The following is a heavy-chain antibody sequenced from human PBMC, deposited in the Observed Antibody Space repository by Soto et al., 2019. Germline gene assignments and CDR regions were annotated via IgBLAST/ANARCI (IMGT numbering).Heavy chain of an antibody. V-gene: IGHV3-66*04. CDR2: IYSGGST. CDR1: GFTVSSNY. D-gene: IGHD4-17*01. CDR3: ERPHYGDYPGP. Sequence: EVQLVESGGGLVQPGGSLRLSCAASGFTVSSNYMSWVRQAPGKGLEWVSVIYSGGSTYYADSVKGRFTISRDNSKNTLDLQMNSLRAEDTAVYYCERPHYGDYPGPWGQGTLVTVSS. J-gene: IGHJ5*02.